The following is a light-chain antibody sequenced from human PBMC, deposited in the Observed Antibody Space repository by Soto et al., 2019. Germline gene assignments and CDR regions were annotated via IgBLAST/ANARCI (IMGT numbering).Light chain of an antibody. Sequence: EVVLTQSPGTLSLSPGKRATLSCRASQSVSSSSLAWYQRKPGQAPRLLIYGASSRATGIPDRFSGSGSGTDFTLTINRLAPEDFAVYYCQQFGSSSWTFGQGTKVEIK. V-gene: IGKV3-20*01. CDR2: GAS. J-gene: IGKJ1*01. CDR1: QSVSSSS. CDR3: QQFGSSSWT.